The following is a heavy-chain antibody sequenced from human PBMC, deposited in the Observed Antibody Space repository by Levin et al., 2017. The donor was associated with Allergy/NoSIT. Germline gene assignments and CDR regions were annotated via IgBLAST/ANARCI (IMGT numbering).Heavy chain of an antibody. CDR3: ARVGELRLDY. CDR1: GYTFSIYG. D-gene: IGHD3-10*01. CDR2: ISAYSGNT. V-gene: IGHV1-18*01. J-gene: IGHJ4*02. Sequence: ASVKVSCKTSGYTFSIYGIGWVRQAPGQGLEWMGWISAYSGNTNYAQKFQGRVTMTTDTSTSTAYMELRSLRSDDTAVYFCARVGELRLDYWGQGTLVTVSS.